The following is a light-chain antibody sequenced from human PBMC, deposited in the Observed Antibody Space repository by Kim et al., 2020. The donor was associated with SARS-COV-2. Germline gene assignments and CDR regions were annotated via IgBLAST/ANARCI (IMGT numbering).Light chain of an antibody. V-gene: IGLV1-47*01. CDR1: SSNIGPNY. J-gene: IGLJ3*02. CDR3: AAWDDSLSGWV. Sequence: GQRVPVTCSGNSSNIGPNYVYWYQHFPGTAPKLLIFRNYQRPSGVPDRFSGSKSGTSASLAIIGLRSEDEADYHCAAWDDSLSGWVFGGGTKVTVL. CDR2: RNY.